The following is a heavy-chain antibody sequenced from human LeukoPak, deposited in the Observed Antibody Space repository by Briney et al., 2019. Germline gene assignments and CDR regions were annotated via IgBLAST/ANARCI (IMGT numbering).Heavy chain of an antibody. CDR1: GYTFTAYH. CDR2: INSNSGGT. V-gene: IGHV1-2*02. CDR3: ARRYYDSSGYFSSDY. Sequence: ASVKVSCKASGYTFTAYHMHWVRQAPGQGFEWMGWINSNSGGTNYVQKFQGRVTMTRDTSISTAYMELSSLRPDDTAVYFCARRYYDSSGYFSSDYWGQGTLVTVSS. D-gene: IGHD3-22*01. J-gene: IGHJ4*02.